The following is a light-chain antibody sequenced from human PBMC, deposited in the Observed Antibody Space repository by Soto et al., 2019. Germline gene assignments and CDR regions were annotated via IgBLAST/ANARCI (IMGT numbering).Light chain of an antibody. Sequence: EIVLTQSPATLSLSPGERATLSCRASQSVRNDLVWYHQKPGQAPRVLICSASNRATGIPARFSGSGSGTDFTLTISSLEPEDFAVYYCQQRTNWPPTFGGGTKVEMK. CDR1: QSVRND. V-gene: IGKV3-11*01. CDR2: SAS. CDR3: QQRTNWPPT. J-gene: IGKJ4*01.